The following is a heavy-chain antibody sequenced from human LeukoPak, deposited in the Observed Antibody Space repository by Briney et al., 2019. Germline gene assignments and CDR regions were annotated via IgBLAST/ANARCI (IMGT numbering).Heavy chain of an antibody. CDR1: GGTFSSYA. V-gene: IGHV1-69*13. J-gene: IGHJ3*02. D-gene: IGHD6-19*01. CDR2: IIPIFGTA. Sequence: GASVKVSCKASGGTFSSYAISWVRQAPGQGLEWMGGIIPIFGTANYAQKFQGRVTITADESTSTAYMELSSLRSEDTAVYYCARDHLRVSTYSSGWRNDAFDIWGQGTMVTVSS. CDR3: ARDHLRVSTYSSGWRNDAFDI.